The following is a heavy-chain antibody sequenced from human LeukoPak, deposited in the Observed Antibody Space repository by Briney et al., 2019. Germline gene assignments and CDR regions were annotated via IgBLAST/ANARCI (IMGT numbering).Heavy chain of an antibody. CDR3: AKDSRSSGWYNWFDP. D-gene: IGHD6-19*01. CDR2: IRYDGSNK. Sequence: RPWGSLRLSCAASGFTFSSYGMHWVRQAPGKGLEWVAFIRYDGSNKYYADSVKGRFTISRDNSKNTLYLQMNRLRAEDTAIYYCAKDSRSSGWYNWFDPWGQGTLVTVSS. J-gene: IGHJ5*02. CDR1: GFTFSSYG. V-gene: IGHV3-30*02.